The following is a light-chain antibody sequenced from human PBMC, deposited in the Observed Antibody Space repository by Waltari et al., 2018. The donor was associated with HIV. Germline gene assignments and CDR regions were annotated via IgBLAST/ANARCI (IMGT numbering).Light chain of an antibody. CDR2: DAS. J-gene: IGKJ4*01. CDR1: QDIRNY. V-gene: IGKV1-33*01. Sequence: DIQMTQSPSSLSASVGDRVTITCQASQDIRNYLNWYQQKPGKAPKLLIYDASNLETGVPSRFSGSGSGTDFTFTISSLQPEDIATYYCQQYDNLPLTFGGGTKVEIK. CDR3: QQYDNLPLT.